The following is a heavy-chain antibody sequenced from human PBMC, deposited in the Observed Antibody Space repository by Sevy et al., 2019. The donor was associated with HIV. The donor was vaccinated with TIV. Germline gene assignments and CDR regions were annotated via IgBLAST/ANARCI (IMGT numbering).Heavy chain of an antibody. CDR2: IYSGGST. J-gene: IGHJ5*02. D-gene: IGHD2-15*01. V-gene: IGHV3-53*01. CDR3: ARGEYCSGGSCYSKECWFDP. CDR1: GFTVSSNY. Sequence: GGSLRLSCAASGFTVSSNYMSWVRQAPGKGLEWVSVIYSGGSTYYADSVKGRFTISRDNSKNTLYLQMNSLRAEDTAVYYCARGEYCSGGSCYSKECWFDPWGQGTLVTVSA.